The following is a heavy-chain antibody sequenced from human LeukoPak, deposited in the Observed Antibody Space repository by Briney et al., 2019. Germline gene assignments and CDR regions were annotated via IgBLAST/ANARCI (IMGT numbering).Heavy chain of an antibody. CDR1: GFTFSDYY. J-gene: IGHJ4*02. CDR3: ASQSVCGGDCPLDY. V-gene: IGHV3-11*04. D-gene: IGHD2-21*01. Sequence: GGSLRLSCAASGFTFSDYYMSWIRQAPGKGLEWDSYISSSGSTIYYADSVKGRFTISRDNAKNSLYLQMNSLRAEDTAVYYCASQSVCGGDCPLDYWGQGTLVTVS. CDR2: ISSSGSTI.